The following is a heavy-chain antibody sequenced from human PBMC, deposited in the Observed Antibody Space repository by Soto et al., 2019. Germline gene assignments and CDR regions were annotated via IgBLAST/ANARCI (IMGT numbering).Heavy chain of an antibody. D-gene: IGHD2-2*01. J-gene: IGHJ5*02. V-gene: IGHV4-30-4*01. CDR1: GGSISSGDYY. Sequence: QVQLQESGPGLVKPSQTLSLTCTVSGGSISSGDYYWSWIRQPPGKGLEWIGYIYYSGSTYYNPSLKGRVTISVDTSKNQFSLKLSSVTAADTAVYYCARERGLVPAVPQGWFDPWGQGTLVTVSS. CDR2: IYYSGST. CDR3: ARERGLVPAVPQGWFDP.